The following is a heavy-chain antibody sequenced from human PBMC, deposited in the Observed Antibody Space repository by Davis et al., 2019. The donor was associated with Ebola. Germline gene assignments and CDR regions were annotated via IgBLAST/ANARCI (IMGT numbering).Heavy chain of an antibody. J-gene: IGHJ6*02. V-gene: IGHV3-7*01. Sequence: GESLKISCAASGFTFSSHWMNWVRQAPGKGLEWVANIKQDGSEKYYVDSVKGRFTISRDNAKNSLYLQMNSLRAEDTAVYYCAGWMTLVQGVGYGLDVWGQGTTVTVSS. CDR2: IKQDGSEK. D-gene: IGHD3-10*01. CDR3: AGWMTLVQGVGYGLDV. CDR1: GFTFSSHW.